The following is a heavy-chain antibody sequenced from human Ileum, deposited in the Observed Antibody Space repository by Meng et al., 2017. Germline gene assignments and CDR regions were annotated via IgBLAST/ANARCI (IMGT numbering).Heavy chain of an antibody. CDR2: ISSSGSTI. D-gene: IGHD3-22*01. J-gene: IGHJ4*02. CDR3: AREVRYYDSSGYYYGCFDY. CDR1: GFTFSSYE. V-gene: IGHV3-48*03. Sequence: GGSLRLSCAASGFTFSSYEMNWVRQAPGKGLEWVSYISSSGSTIYYADSVKGRFTISRDNAKNSLYLQMNSLRAEDTAVYYCAREVRYYDSSGYYYGCFDYWGQGTLVTVSS.